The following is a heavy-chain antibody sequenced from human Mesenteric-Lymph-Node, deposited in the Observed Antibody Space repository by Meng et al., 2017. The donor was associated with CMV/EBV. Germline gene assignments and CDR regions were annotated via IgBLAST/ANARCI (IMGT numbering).Heavy chain of an antibody. CDR3: ARLEGYNWNDYFDY. CDR2: IYYSGST. D-gene: IGHD1-20*01. J-gene: IGHJ4*02. CDR1: GGSISSSSYY. V-gene: IGHV4-39*01. Sequence: SGGSISSSSYYWGWIRQPPGKGLEWIGSIYYSGSTYHNPSLKSRPTISVDTSKNQFSLKLSSVTAADTAVYYCARLEGYNWNDYFDYWGQGTLVTVSS.